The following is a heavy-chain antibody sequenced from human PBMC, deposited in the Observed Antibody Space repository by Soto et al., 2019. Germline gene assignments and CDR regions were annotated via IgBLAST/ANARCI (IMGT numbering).Heavy chain of an antibody. V-gene: IGHV3-33*01. CDR2: IWYDGSNK. J-gene: IGHJ5*02. Sequence: QVQLVESGGGVGQPGRSLRLSCAASGFTFSSHGMHWVRQAPGKGLEWVAVIWYDGSNKYYADSVKGRFTISRDNSKNTLFLQMNSLRAEDTAVYYCARIKVAGTWWFDPWGQGTLVTVSS. CDR3: ARIKVAGTWWFDP. D-gene: IGHD6-19*01. CDR1: GFTFSSHG.